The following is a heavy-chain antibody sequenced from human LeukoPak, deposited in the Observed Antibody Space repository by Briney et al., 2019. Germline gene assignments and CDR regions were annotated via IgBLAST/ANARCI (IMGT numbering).Heavy chain of an antibody. J-gene: IGHJ6*02. CDR3: ARPDIVVVPAANFYYYYGMDV. V-gene: IGHV3-48*01. Sequence: GGSLRLSCAASGFTFSSYSMNWVRQAPGKGPEWVSYISSSSSTIYYADSVKGRFTISRDNAKNSLYLQMNSLRAEDTAVYYCARPDIVVVPAANFYYYYGMDVWGQGNTVTVSS. CDR1: GFTFSSYS. D-gene: IGHD2-2*01. CDR2: ISSSSSTI.